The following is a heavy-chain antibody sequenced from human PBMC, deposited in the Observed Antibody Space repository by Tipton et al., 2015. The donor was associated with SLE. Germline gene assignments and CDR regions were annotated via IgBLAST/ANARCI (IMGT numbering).Heavy chain of an antibody. CDR1: GGSFSGYY. V-gene: IGHV4-34*01. CDR2: IYYSGST. D-gene: IGHD3-22*01. Sequence: LRLSCAVYGGSFSGYYWSWIRQPPGKGLEWIGYIYYSGSTNYNPSLKSRVTISVDTSKNQFSLKLSSVTAADTAVYYCARGRVDYDSSGYYTGNAFDIWGQGTMVTVSS. J-gene: IGHJ3*02. CDR3: ARGRVDYDSSGYYTGNAFDI.